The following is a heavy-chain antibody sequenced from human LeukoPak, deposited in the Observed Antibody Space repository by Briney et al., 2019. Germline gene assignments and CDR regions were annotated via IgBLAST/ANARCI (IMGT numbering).Heavy chain of an antibody. CDR3: AKDTLVGATTGAFDI. V-gene: IGHV3-9*03. D-gene: IGHD1-26*01. J-gene: IGHJ3*02. CDR1: GFTFDDYA. Sequence: GRSLRLSCAASGFTFDDYAMHWVRQAPGKGLEWVSGISWNSGSIGYADSVKGRFTISRDSAKNSLYLQMNSLRAEDMALYYCAKDTLVGATTGAFDIWGQGTMVTVSS. CDR2: ISWNSGSI.